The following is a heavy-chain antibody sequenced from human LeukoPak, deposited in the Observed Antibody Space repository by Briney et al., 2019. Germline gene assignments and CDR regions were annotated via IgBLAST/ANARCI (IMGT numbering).Heavy chain of an antibody. V-gene: IGHV3-23*01. D-gene: IGHD4-23*01. CDR2: ISGSGGST. CDR3: AKEARPMTTVVRLLGY. Sequence: GGSLRLSCVASEITFSTYAMSWVRQAPGKGLEWVSAISGSGGSTYYADSVKGRFTISRDNSKNTLYLQMNSLRAEDTAVYYCAKEARPMTTVVRLLGYWGQGTLVTVSS. J-gene: IGHJ4*02. CDR1: EITFSTYA.